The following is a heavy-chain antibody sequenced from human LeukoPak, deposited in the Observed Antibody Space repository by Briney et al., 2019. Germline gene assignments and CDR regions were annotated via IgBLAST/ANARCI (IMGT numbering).Heavy chain of an antibody. V-gene: IGHV3-23*01. CDR2: ISGSGGST. D-gene: IGHD2-2*01. CDR3: AKDIVVVPAASNFDY. CDR1: GFTFSSYG. Sequence: GGSLRLSCATSGFTFSSYGMSGVRQAPGKGLEWVSAISGSGGSTYYADSVKGRFTISRDNSKNTLYLQMNSLRAEDTAVYYCAKDIVVVPAASNFDYWGQGTLVTVSS. J-gene: IGHJ4*02.